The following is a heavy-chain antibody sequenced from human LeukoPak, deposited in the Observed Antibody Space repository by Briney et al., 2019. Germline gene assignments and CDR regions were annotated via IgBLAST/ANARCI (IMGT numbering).Heavy chain of an antibody. CDR3: ARKDNSRGYTYGYYFDY. CDR2: ITHTGSAI. J-gene: IGHJ4*02. D-gene: IGHD5-18*01. Sequence: GSLRLSCAASGFTLSSYAMSWVRQAPGKGLEWVSYITHTGSAILYADSVKGRFTISRDNAKNSLYLQMNSLRAEDTAVYYCARKDNSRGYTYGYYFDYWGQGTLVTVSS. V-gene: IGHV3-48*04. CDR1: GFTLSSYA.